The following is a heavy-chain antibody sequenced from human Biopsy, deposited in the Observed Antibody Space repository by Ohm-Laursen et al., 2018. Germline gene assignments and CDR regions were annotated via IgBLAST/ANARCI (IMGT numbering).Heavy chain of an antibody. Sequence: SQTLSLTCTVSGDSVSSCNFYWIWHRQPPGQGLEYIGYIYDRGSTANYIPSLESLATMPVDMPKNQFSLYLSSVTAADTAIYYCARGMRSGGWPYFDSWGQGTLVTVSS. V-gene: IGHV4-61*01. CDR1: GDSVSSCNFY. CDR3: ARGMRSGGWPYFDS. D-gene: IGHD2-15*01. J-gene: IGHJ4*02. CDR2: IYDRGSTA.